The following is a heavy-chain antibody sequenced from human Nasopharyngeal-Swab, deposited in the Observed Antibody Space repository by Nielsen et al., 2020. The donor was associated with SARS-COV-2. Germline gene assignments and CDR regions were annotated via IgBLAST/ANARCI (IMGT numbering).Heavy chain of an antibody. D-gene: IGHD5-24*01. CDR1: GFDVSGNY. CDR3: ARDRRDVDNQ. CDR2: MYAGGDI. V-gene: IGHV3-53*01. Sequence: GESLKISCAASGFDVSGNYMSWFRQAPGKGLEWVSVMYAGGDIYYADSVKGRFTIPRDSSKNTLYLQMNSLIFEDTALYYCARDRRDVDNQWGQGTLVTVSS. J-gene: IGHJ4*02.